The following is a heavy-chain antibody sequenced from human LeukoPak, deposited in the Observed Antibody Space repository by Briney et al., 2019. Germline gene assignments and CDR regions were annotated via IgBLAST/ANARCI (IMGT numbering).Heavy chain of an antibody. CDR3: ARPTLRGAYEYVWGRSRYIPPVDYYTMDV. V-gene: IGHV1-18*01. CDR2: ISAYNGNT. J-gene: IGHJ6*02. CDR1: GYTLTSYV. Sequence: GGSVKVSCKASGYTLTSYVITWVRQAPGHGLECMGWISAYNGNTHYVQKLQGRVTMTTHTPTRTAYIELSSPRSDDTAVCNSARPTLRGAYEYVWGRSRYIPPVDYYTMDVGSQWTTVTVSS. D-gene: IGHD3-16*02.